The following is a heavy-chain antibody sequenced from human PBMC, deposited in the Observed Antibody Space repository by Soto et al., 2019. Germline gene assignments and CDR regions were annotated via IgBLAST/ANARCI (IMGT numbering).Heavy chain of an antibody. CDR3: GRVTCSIRGIVAAL. D-gene: IGHD3-10*01. V-gene: IGHV4-59*01. CDR2: IFYSGSA. Sequence: QVQLQESGPGLVKPSETLSLTCTVSGDSISGYYWSWIRQPPGKGLEWIGYIFYSGSANYNPSLKSRLTISIDTSKMQFSLTLRSVTAADTAVFYCGRVTCSIRGIVAALWGQGTLVTVSS. CDR1: GDSISGYY. J-gene: IGHJ4*02.